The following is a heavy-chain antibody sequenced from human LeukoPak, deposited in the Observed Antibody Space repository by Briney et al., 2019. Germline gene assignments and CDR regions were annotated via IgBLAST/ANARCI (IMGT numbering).Heavy chain of an antibody. Sequence: SETLSLTCSVSGYSISSGYWWGWIRRPPGKGLEWIGNIYHSGSTYFKSSLKSRVTMSVDTSKNQFSLKLNSVTAADTAVYYCARVAGWSPIDYWGQGNLVTVSS. D-gene: IGHD2-15*01. CDR3: ARVAGWSPIDY. CDR2: IYHSGST. V-gene: IGHV4-38-2*02. CDR1: GYSISSGYW. J-gene: IGHJ4*02.